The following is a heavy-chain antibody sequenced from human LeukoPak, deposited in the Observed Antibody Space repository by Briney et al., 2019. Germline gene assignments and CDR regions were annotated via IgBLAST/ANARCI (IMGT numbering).Heavy chain of an antibody. J-gene: IGHJ6*03. CDR1: GFTFSGSA. D-gene: IGHD1-7*01. CDR3: ARGAGTTVYYMDV. V-gene: IGHV3-30*01. CDR2: ISSDGSHK. Sequence: GGSLRLSCAASGFTFSGSAMHWVRQAPGKGLEWVAVISSDGSHKYYADSVKGQFTISRDNSDNTLYLHMNSLRPEDTAVCYCARGAGTTVYYMDVWGKGTTVTVSS.